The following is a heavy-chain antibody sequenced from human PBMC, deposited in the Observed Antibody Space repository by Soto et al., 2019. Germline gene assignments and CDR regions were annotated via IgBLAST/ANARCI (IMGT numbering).Heavy chain of an antibody. V-gene: IGHV1-3*01. CDR2: INAGNGNT. CDR3: ARGFGVGKWDY. J-gene: IGHJ4*02. CDR1: GYTFTSYA. D-gene: IGHD3-3*01. Sequence: GASVKVSCKASGYTFTSYAIHWVRQAPGQRLEWMGWINAGNGNTKYSQKFQGRVTITRDTSASTAYMELSSLRSQDTAVHSCARGFGVGKWDYWGQGTLVTVSS.